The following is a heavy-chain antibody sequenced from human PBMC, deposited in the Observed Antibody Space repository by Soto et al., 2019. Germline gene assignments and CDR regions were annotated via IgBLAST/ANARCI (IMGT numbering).Heavy chain of an antibody. D-gene: IGHD6-13*01. CDR1: GFTFSSYA. CDR2: ISGSGGST. J-gene: IGHJ4*02. Sequence: GGSLRLSCAASGFTFSSYAISWVRQAPGKGLEWVSAISGSGGSTYYADSVKGRFTISRDNSKNTLYLQMNSLRAEDTAVYYCAKVGHSSSWYYFDYWGQGTLVTVSS. CDR3: AKVGHSSSWYYFDY. V-gene: IGHV3-23*01.